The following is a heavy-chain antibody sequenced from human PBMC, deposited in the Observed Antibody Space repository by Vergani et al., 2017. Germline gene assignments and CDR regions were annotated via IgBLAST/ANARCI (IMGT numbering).Heavy chain of an antibody. CDR3: ARISGGSAPYLHY. CDR1: GFIFSTYA. J-gene: IGHJ1*01. D-gene: IGHD2-15*01. V-gene: IGHV3-23*01. CDR2: ISASGAPT. Sequence: EVQLLESGGDLVQPGGSLRLSCTASGFIFSTYAMSWVRQAPGKGLEWVSGISASGAPTYYADAVKGRVTISRDNSKNTLYLQMNSLRDEDRGVYYCARISGGSAPYLHYWGQGTLVTVAS.